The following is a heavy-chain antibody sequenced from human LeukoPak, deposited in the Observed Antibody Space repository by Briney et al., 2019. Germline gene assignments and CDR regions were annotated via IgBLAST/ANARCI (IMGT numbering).Heavy chain of an antibody. D-gene: IGHD6-13*01. CDR1: GGSISSYY. V-gene: IGHV4-59*12. CDR3: ARVVAAAGNNWFDP. Sequence: SETLSLTCTVSGGSISSYYWSWIRQPPGEGLEWIGYIYYSGSTNYNPSLKSRVTISVDTSKNQFSLKLRPVTAADTAVYYCARVVAAAGNNWFDPWGQGTLVTVSS. J-gene: IGHJ5*02. CDR2: IYYSGST.